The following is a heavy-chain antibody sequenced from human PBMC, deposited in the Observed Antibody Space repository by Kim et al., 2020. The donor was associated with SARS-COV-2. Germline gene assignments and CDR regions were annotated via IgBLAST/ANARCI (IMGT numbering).Heavy chain of an antibody. Sequence: GGSLRLSCAASGFTFSRYNMNWVRQAPGKGLEWVSSISSSSSTIYYADSVKGRFTISRDNAKNSLYLQMSSLRDEDTAVYYCARGIGMPASMYYFDYWGQGTLVTVSS. CDR2: ISSSSSTI. V-gene: IGHV3-48*02. CDR3: ARGIGMPASMYYFDY. CDR1: GFTFSRYN. J-gene: IGHJ4*02. D-gene: IGHD2-2*01.